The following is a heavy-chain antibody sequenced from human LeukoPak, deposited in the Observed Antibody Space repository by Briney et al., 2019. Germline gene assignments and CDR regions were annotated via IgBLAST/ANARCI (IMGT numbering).Heavy chain of an antibody. Sequence: GGSLRLSCAASGFTFSDYWIHWVRQAPGRGLVWVSRINTDGSITNYADSVKGRFSISRDNAKNTLYLQMSSLRAEDTAVYYCARDRGPRTGFMVREAYDYWGQGTLVTVSS. V-gene: IGHV3-74*01. D-gene: IGHD3-10*01. CDR2: INTDGSIT. CDR3: ARDRGPRTGFMVREAYDY. CDR1: GFTFSDYW. J-gene: IGHJ4*02.